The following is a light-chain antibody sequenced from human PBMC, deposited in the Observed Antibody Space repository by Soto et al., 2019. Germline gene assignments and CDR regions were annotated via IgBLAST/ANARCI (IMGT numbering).Light chain of an antibody. CDR1: SSDVGSYNY. V-gene: IGLV2-14*01. Sequence: QSALTQPASVSGSPGQSITISCTGTSSDVGSYNYVPWYQQHPGKAPKLMIYEVRNRPSGVSDRFSGSKSGKTASLTIFGLQAEDEADYYCSSYTTSTTQVFGGGTKLTVL. CDR2: EVR. J-gene: IGLJ2*01. CDR3: SSYTTSTTQV.